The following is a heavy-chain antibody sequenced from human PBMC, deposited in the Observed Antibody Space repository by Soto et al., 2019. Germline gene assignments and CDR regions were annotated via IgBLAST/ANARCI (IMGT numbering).Heavy chain of an antibody. CDR3: ASERSAQYFDF. J-gene: IGHJ4*02. D-gene: IGHD1-26*01. Sequence: QVQLVQSGTVVQRRGSSVKVSCQASGGTFSSHGMAWVRQAPGQGLEWMGGIIPTFGTPTYAPKFQGRVTITADKSTNTAYMELSSLRSEDTGVYYCASERSAQYFDFCSEGTLITVSS. V-gene: IGHV1-69*06. CDR1: GGTFSSHG. CDR2: IIPTFGTP.